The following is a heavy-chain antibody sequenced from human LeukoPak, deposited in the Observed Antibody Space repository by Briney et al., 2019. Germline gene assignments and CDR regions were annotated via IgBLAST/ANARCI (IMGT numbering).Heavy chain of an antibody. CDR3: ARSQYYDSSGYYDY. CDR1: GGTFSSYA. CDR2: IIPIFGTA. J-gene: IGHJ4*02. D-gene: IGHD3-22*01. V-gene: IGHV1-69*05. Sequence: SVKVSCKAFGGTFSSYAISWVRQAPGRGLEWMGRIIPIFGTANYAQKFQGRVTITTDESTSTAYMELSSLRSEDTAVYYCARSQYYDSSGYYDYWGQGTLVTVSS.